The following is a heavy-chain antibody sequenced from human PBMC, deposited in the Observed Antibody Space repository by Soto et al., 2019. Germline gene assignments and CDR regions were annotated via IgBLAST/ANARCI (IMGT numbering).Heavy chain of an antibody. CDR3: ARDFTDSSGPTLGMGV. D-gene: IGHD6-19*01. Sequence: QVQLQESGPGLVKPSQTLSLTCTVSGGSISSGGYYWSWIRQHPGKGLEWIGYIYYSGSTYYNPSLKSRVTISVXTXKXXSSLKLSSVTAADTAVYYCARDFTDSSGPTLGMGVWGQGTTVTVSS. V-gene: IGHV4-31*03. CDR1: GGSISSGGYY. J-gene: IGHJ6*02. CDR2: IYYSGST.